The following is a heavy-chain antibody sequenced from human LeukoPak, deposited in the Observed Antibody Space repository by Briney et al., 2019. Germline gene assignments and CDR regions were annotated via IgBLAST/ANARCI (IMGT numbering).Heavy chain of an antibody. J-gene: IGHJ4*02. CDR2: IYYSGST. CDR1: GGSISSYY. D-gene: IGHD6-13*01. Sequence: SETLSLTCTVSGGSISSYYWSWIRQPPGKGLGWMGYIYYSGSTNYNPSLKSRVTISVDTSKNQFSLKLSSVTAADTAVYYCARRHSSNWYFDYWGQGTLVTVSA. CDR3: ARRHSSNWYFDY. V-gene: IGHV4-59*08.